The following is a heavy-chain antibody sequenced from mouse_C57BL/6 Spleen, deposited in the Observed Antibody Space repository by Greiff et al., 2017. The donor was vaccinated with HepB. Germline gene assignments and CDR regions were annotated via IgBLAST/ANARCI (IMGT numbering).Heavy chain of an antibody. D-gene: IGHD1-1*01. J-gene: IGHJ4*01. CDR1: GFTFSNYW. V-gene: IGHV6-3*01. CDR3: TSTVDYAMDY. Sequence: EVKLMESGGGLVQPGGSMKLSCVASGFTFSNYWLNWVRQSPEKGLEWVAQIRLKSDNYATHYAESMKGRFTISRDDSKSSVYLQMNNLRAEDTGIYYCTSTVDYAMDYWGQGTSVTVSS. CDR2: IRLKSDNYAT.